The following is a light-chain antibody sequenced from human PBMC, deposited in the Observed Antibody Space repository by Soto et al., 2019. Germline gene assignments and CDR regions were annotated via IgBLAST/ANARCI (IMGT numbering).Light chain of an antibody. V-gene: IGKV3D-15*01. CDR1: QSVPGT. CDR3: QQYNNWLLT. Sequence: EILLTQSPGTLSLSPGETATLSCRASQSVPGTYLAWYLQTPGQAPRLLIYGISKRATGIPDRFSGSGSGTEFTLTIRSLQSEDFEVYYCQQYNNWLLTFGGGTKVDIK. CDR2: GIS. J-gene: IGKJ4*01.